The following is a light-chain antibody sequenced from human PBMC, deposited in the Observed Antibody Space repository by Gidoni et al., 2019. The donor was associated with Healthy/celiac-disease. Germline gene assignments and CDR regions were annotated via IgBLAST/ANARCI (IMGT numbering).Light chain of an antibody. CDR1: QSVSSY. Sequence: EIVLTQSPATLSLSPGERATLSCRASQSVSSYLAWYQQKPGQAPRLLIYDASNRATGIPARFSGSGSGTDFTLTISSLEPEDFAVYHCQQLGAFGQGTKVEIK. V-gene: IGKV3-11*01. J-gene: IGKJ1*01. CDR2: DAS. CDR3: QQLGA.